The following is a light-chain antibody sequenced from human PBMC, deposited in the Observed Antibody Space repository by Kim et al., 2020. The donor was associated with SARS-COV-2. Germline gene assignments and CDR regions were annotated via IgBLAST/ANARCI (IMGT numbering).Light chain of an antibody. J-gene: IGKJ4*01. V-gene: IGKV3-15*01. CDR1: QIISSN. CDR2: SAS. Sequence: EIVMTQSPATLSVSPGERATLSCRASQIISSNLAWYHQKPCQAPRLLIYSASSRATGIPARFSGSGSGTEFILTISSLQSEDFAVYYCQQYNNWPLTFGGGTKVEIK. CDR3: QQYNNWPLT.